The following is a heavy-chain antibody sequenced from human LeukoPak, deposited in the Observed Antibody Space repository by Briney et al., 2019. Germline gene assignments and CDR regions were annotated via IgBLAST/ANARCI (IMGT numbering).Heavy chain of an antibody. CDR3: ARRYDFWSGYSRPYAYYYYYMDV. CDR2: IYYSGST. V-gene: IGHV4-31*03. D-gene: IGHD3-3*01. Sequence: SETLSLTCTVSGGSISSRSWYWSWIRQHPGKGLEWIGYIYYSGSTYYNPSLKSRVTISVDTSKNQFSLKLSSVTAADTAVYYCARRYDFWSGYSRPYAYYYYYMDVWGKGTTATVSS. J-gene: IGHJ6*03. CDR1: GGSISSRSWY.